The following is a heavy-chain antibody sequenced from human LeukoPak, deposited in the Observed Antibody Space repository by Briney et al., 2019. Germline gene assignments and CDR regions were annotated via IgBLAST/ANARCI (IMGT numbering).Heavy chain of an antibody. V-gene: IGHV3-48*03. CDR3: ASGGTLFDY. Sequence: GGSLRLSCAASGFTFSTYEMNWVRQPPGKGLEWVSYITSSGSTIYYADSVKGRFTISRDNAKNSLYLQMSSLRAEDTAVYYCASGGTLFDYWGQGTVVTVSS. D-gene: IGHD1-1*01. CDR1: GFTFSTYE. J-gene: IGHJ4*02. CDR2: ITSSGSTI.